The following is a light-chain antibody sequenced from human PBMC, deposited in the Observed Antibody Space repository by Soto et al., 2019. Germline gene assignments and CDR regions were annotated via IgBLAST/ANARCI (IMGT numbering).Light chain of an antibody. CDR1: SSDVGGYNY. Sequence: QSALTQPASVSGSPGQSITISCTGTSSDVGGYNYVSWYQHHPGKAPILMIYDVSNRPSGVSNRFSGSKSGNTASLTISGVQAEDEASYYCSSYTTRATVVFGGGTKLTVL. CDR2: DVS. CDR3: SSYTTRATVV. J-gene: IGLJ3*02. V-gene: IGLV2-14*03.